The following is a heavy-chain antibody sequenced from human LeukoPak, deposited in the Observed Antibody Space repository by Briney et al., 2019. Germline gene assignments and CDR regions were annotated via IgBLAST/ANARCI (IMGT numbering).Heavy chain of an antibody. CDR2: INGDGSEK. J-gene: IGHJ4*02. CDR1: GFTFGSYW. Sequence: GGSLRLSCAASGFTFGSYWMSWVRQAPGKGLEWVANINGDGSEKYHVDSVKGRFTISRDNAKNSLYLQMNILRAEDAAVYYCARGLRSSDYWGQGTLVTVSS. V-gene: IGHV3-7*01. D-gene: IGHD3-16*01. CDR3: ARGLRSSDY.